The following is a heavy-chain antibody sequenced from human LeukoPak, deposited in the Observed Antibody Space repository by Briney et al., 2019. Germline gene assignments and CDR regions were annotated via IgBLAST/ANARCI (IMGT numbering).Heavy chain of an antibody. CDR3: ARSPYSYGYVHY. V-gene: IGHV1-2*02. CDR2: MNPNSGGT. J-gene: IGHJ4*02. CDR1: GYTFTSYD. D-gene: IGHD5-18*01. Sequence: ASVKVSCKASGYTFTSYDINWVRQATGQGLEWMGWMNPNSGGTNYAQKFQGRVTMTRDTSISTAYMELSRLRSDDTAVYYCARSPYSYGYVHYWGQGTLVTVSS.